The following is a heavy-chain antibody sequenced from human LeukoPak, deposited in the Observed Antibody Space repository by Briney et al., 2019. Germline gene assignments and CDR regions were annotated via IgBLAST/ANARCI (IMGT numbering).Heavy chain of an antibody. J-gene: IGHJ4*02. CDR1: GFTFSSYG. CDR2: IRYDGSSK. CDR3: AREEGPFDY. Sequence: GGSLRLSCAASGFTFSSYGMPWVRQAPGKGLEWVAVIRYDGSSKYYADSVKGRFTISRDNSKNTLYLLVNSLRAEDTAVYYCAREEGPFDYWGQGTLVTVSS. V-gene: IGHV3-33*01.